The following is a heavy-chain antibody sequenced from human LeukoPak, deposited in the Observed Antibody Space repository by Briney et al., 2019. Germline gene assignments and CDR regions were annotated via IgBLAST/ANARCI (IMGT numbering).Heavy chain of an antibody. CDR1: GGSINNYN. J-gene: IGHJ4*02. CDR3: ARTSIVGASYYFDY. Sequence: SETLSLTCTVSGGSINNYNWSWIRQPPGKGLEWIGYIYYSGSTNYNPSLKSRVTISVDTSKNQFSLKLSSVTAADTAVYYCARTSIVGASYYFDYWGQGTLVTVSS. V-gene: IGHV4-59*01. D-gene: IGHD1-26*01. CDR2: IYYSGST.